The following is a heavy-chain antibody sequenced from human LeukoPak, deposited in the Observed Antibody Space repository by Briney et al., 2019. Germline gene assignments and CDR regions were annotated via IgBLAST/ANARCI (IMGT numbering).Heavy chain of an antibody. CDR3: ARGIRITIFGVDLSDAFDI. Sequence: ASVKVSCKASGYTFTSYGISWVRQAPGQGLEWMGWISAYNGNTNYAQKLQGRVTMTTDTSTSTAYMELRSLRSDDTAVYYCARGIRITIFGVDLSDAFDIWGQRTMVTVSS. CDR1: GYTFTSYG. D-gene: IGHD3-3*01. J-gene: IGHJ3*02. CDR2: ISAYNGNT. V-gene: IGHV1-18*01.